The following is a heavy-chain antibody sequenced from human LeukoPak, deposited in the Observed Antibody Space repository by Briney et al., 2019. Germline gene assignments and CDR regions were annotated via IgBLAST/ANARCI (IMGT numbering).Heavy chain of an antibody. J-gene: IGHJ4*02. CDR3: VVVRDDGNLNY. Sequence: GGSLRLSCAASGFTVTNAWMTWVRQAPGKGLEWVGRIKSRTSGGTTDYAAPVKGRFTISRDDSENMLYLQMNSLKTEDTAVYYCVVVRDDGNLNYWGQGTLVTVSS. CDR1: GFTVTNAW. CDR2: IKSRTSGGTT. D-gene: IGHD2-21*01. V-gene: IGHV3-15*01.